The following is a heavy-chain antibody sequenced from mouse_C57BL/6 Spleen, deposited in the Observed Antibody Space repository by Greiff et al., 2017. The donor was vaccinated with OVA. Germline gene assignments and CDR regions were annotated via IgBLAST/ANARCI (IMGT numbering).Heavy chain of an antibody. CDR3: AREGDGYYLFDY. D-gene: IGHD2-3*01. J-gene: IGHJ2*01. CDR2: ISYDGSN. V-gene: IGHV3-6*01. CDR1: GYSITSGYY. Sequence: EVQRVESGPGLVKPSQSLSLTCSVTGYSITSGYYWNWIRQFPGNKLEWMGYISYDGSNNYNPSLKNRISITRDTSKNQFFLKLNSVTTEDTATYYCAREGDGYYLFDYWGQGTTLTVSS.